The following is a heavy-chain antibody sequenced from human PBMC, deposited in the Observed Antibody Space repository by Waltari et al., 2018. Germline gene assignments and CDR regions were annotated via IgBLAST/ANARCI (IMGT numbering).Heavy chain of an antibody. CDR2: IYYSGST. V-gene: IGHV4-39*07. Sequence: QLQLQESGPGLVKPSETLSLTCTVSGGSISSSSYYWGWIRQPPGKGLEWIGCIYYSGSTSYNPSLKSRVTISVDTSKNQFSLKLSSVTAADTAVYYCARQPRSGSSPPFDYWGQGTLVTVSS. J-gene: IGHJ4*02. CDR1: GGSISSSSYY. CDR3: ARQPRSGSSPPFDY. D-gene: IGHD1-26*01.